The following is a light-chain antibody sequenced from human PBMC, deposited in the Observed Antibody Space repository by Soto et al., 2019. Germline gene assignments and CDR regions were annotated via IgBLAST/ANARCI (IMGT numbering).Light chain of an antibody. Sequence: DIQMTQSPSSLSASVGDRVTITCRASQTITNYLNWYQQKPGKAPKLLIYAASTLLSGVPARFSGGGSGTDFTLIIDSLQPEDFATYYCQQSYSSPWTVGQGTKVDIK. CDR1: QTITNY. V-gene: IGKV1-39*01. CDR3: QQSYSSPWT. J-gene: IGKJ1*01. CDR2: AAS.